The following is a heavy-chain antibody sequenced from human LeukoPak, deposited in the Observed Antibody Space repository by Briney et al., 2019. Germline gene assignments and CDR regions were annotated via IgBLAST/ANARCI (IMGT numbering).Heavy chain of an antibody. Sequence: PSQTLSLTCTVSGGSISSGGYYWSWIRQHPGKGLEWIGYIYYSGSTYYNPSLKGRLTMSVDTSKNQFSLKLSSVTAADTAVYYCARVYHSSGPFDYWGQGTLLTVSS. CDR3: ARVYHSSGPFDY. J-gene: IGHJ4*02. V-gene: IGHV4-31*03. D-gene: IGHD3-22*01. CDR2: IYYSGST. CDR1: GGSISSGGYY.